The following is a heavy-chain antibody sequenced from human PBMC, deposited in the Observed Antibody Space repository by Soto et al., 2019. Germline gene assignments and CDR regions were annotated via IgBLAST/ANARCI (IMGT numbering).Heavy chain of an antibody. J-gene: IGHJ4*02. CDR3: AADKYYDFWSGYYPTPGY. Sequence: GASVKVSCKASGFTFTSSAVQWVRQARGQRLEWIGWIVVGSGNTNYAQKFQERVTITRDMSTSTAYMELSSLISEDTAVYYCAADKYYDFWSGYYPTPGYWGQGTLVTVSS. V-gene: IGHV1-58*01. CDR2: IVVGSGNT. CDR1: GFTFTSSA. D-gene: IGHD3-3*01.